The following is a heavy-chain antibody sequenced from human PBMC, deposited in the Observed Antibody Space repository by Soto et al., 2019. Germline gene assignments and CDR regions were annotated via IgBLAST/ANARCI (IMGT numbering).Heavy chain of an antibody. Sequence: QVQLVQSGAEVKKPGASVKVSCKASGYTFTSYGISSVRQAPGQGLEWMGWITAYNGNTNYAQKLQGRVTMTTDTTTSTAYMXXXXXXXXXXXXXXXXXXXXXXXXXSDXWGQGTLVTVSS. V-gene: IGHV1-18*01. CDR3: XXXXXXXXXXSDX. CDR2: ITAYNGNT. CDR1: GYTFTSYG. J-gene: IGHJ4*02.